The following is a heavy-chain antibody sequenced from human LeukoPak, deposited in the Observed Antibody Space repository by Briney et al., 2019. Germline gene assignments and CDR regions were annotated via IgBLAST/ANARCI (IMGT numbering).Heavy chain of an antibody. CDR2: IWFDGSNK. J-gene: IGHJ4*02. D-gene: IGHD2/OR15-2a*01. CDR3: AREGPNRVFDY. V-gene: IGHV3-33*01. CDR1: GFTFSSYG. Sequence: PGGTLRLSCAVSGFTFSSYGMHWGRHAPGKGLEWVAVIWFDGSNKYYADSAKGRFTISRDNSKNTLYLQMNSLSAEDTAGYYGAREGPNRVFDYWGQGTLVTVSS.